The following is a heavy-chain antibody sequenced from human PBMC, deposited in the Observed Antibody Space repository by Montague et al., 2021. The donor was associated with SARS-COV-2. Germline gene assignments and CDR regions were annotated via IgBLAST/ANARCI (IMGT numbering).Heavy chain of an antibody. J-gene: IGHJ5*02. V-gene: IGHV4-39*01. CDR3: ARPGFVVLWLNLGWFDP. CDR1: GDSIRSSGYY. Sequence: SETLSLTCSVSGDSIRSSGYYWGWIRQPPGKGLDWIGTVYYSGSTNYNPSLKSRVTMPVDTSKNQFSLKLRSVTAADTAVYYCARPGFVVLWLNLGWFDPWGKGTLVTVS. D-gene: IGHD3-10*01. CDR2: VYYSGST.